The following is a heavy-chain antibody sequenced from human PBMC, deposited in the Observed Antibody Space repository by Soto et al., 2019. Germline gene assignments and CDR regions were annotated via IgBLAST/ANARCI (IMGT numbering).Heavy chain of an antibody. V-gene: IGHV3-11*01. J-gene: IGHJ4*02. CDR1: GFTFSDYY. Sequence: LRLSCAASGFTFSDYYMSWIRQAPGKGLEWVSYISSSGSTIYHADSVKGRFTISRDNAKNSLYLQMNSLRAEDTAVYYCARVRAQWELPGVFDYWGQGTLVTVSS. D-gene: IGHD1-26*01. CDR2: ISSSGSTI. CDR3: ARVRAQWELPGVFDY.